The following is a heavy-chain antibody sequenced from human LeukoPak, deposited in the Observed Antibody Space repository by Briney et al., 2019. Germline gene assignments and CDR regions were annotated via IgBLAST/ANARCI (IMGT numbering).Heavy chain of an antibody. CDR2: INPNSGGT. CDR3: ARLGYCSSTSCYASAKVNWFDP. CDR1: GYTFTGYY. V-gene: IGHV1-2*02. D-gene: IGHD2-2*01. Sequence: ASVKVSCKASGYTFTGYYMHWVRQAPGQGLEWMGWINPNSGGTNYARKFQGRVTMTRDTSISTAYMELSRLRSDDTAVYYCARLGYCSSTSCYASAKVNWFDPWGQGTLVTVSS. J-gene: IGHJ5*02.